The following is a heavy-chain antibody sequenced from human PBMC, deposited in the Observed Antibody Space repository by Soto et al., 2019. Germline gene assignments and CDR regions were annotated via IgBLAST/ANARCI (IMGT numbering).Heavy chain of an antibody. V-gene: IGHV6-1*01. Sequence: PSQTLSLTCAISGDSVSTNSATWDWIRQSPSRGLEWLGRTYYRSKWYNDYAVSVKGRITINPDTSNNQLSLQLNSLRAEDTAVYYCAKESLDYYDSSGLDYWGQGTLVTVSS. J-gene: IGHJ4*02. CDR3: AKESLDYYDSSGLDY. CDR1: GDSVSTNSAT. CDR2: TYYRSKWYN. D-gene: IGHD3-22*01.